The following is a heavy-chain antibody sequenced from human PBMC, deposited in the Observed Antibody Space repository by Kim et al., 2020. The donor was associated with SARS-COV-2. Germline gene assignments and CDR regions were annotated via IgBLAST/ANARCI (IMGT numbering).Heavy chain of an antibody. CDR1: AGSISSSPYY. CDR2: IYYGGTT. V-gene: IGHV4-39*01. J-gene: IGHJ4*02. D-gene: IGHD6-19*01. CDR3: ARHGVSGWRGGSDY. Sequence: SETLSLTCTVSAGSISSSPYYWGWIRQPPGKGLEWIGSIYYGGTTYYNPSLKSRVTISVDTSKSQFSLKLSSVTAADTAVYYCARHGVSGWRGGSDYWGQGTLVAVSS.